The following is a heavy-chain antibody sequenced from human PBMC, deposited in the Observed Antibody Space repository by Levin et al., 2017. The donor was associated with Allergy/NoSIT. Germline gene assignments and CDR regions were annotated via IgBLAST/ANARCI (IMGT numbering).Heavy chain of an antibody. J-gene: IGHJ4*02. Sequence: SGPTLVKPTQTLTLTCTFSGFSLSTSGVGVGWIRQPPGKALEWLALIYWDDDKRYSPSLKSRLTITKDTSKNQVVLTMTNMDPVDTATYYCAHRPVTTWNDEPFDYWGQGTLVTVSS. CDR3: AHRPVTTWNDEPFDY. V-gene: IGHV2-5*02. CDR1: GFSLSTSGVG. D-gene: IGHD1-1*01. CDR2: IYWDDDK.